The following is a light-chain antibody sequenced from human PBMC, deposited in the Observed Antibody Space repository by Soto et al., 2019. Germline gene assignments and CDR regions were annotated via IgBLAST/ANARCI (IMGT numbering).Light chain of an antibody. V-gene: IGKV4-1*01. CDR1: QSVLYSSNNKNY. CDR3: QQYYSTPLT. J-gene: IGKJ4*01. Sequence: DIVMTQSPDSLAVSLGERATINCKSSQSVLYSSNNKNYLAWYQQKPGQPPKLLIYWACTRESGVPDRFSGSGSGTDFTLTISSLHAEDVAVYYCQQYYSTPLTFGGGTKVDIK. CDR2: WAC.